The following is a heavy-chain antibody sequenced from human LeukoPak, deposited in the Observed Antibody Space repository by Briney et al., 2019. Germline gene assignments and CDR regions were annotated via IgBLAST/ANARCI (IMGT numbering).Heavy chain of an antibody. J-gene: IGHJ4*02. V-gene: IGHV3-48*03. Sequence: GWSLRLSCAASEFTFRSYEMNWVRQAPGKGLEWISYISSTGNTIYYVDSVQGRFTISRDNANNSLFLQMNSLRAEDTAVYYCARGRYCSGHNCYFDYWGQGTLVTVSS. CDR3: ARGRYCSGHNCYFDY. CDR2: ISSTGNTI. D-gene: IGHD2-15*01. CDR1: EFTFRSYE.